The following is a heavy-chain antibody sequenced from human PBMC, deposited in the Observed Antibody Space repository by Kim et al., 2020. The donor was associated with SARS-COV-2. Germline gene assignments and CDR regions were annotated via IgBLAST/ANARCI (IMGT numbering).Heavy chain of an antibody. Sequence: SETLSLTCTVSGGSISSGGYYWSWIRQHPGKGLEWIGYIYYSGSTYYNPSLKSRVTISVDTSKNQFSLKLSSVTAADTAVYYCARDTVGYCSSTSCYRNYYSYYGMDVWGQGTTVTVSS. CDR1: GGSISSGGYY. CDR2: IYYSGST. CDR3: ARDTVGYCSSTSCYRNYYSYYGMDV. D-gene: IGHD2-2*01. J-gene: IGHJ6*02. V-gene: IGHV4-31*03.